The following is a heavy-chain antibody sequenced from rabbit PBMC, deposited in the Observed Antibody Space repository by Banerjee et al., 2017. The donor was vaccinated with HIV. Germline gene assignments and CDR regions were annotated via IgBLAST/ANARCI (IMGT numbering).Heavy chain of an antibody. D-gene: IGHD4-1*01. J-gene: IGHJ4*01. Sequence: QEQLEESGGDLVKPGASLTLTCKASGLDFSSSYWICWVRQAPGKGLEWIACIDVVKSGSSGSTNYANWATGRFTISKTSSTTVTLQMTSLTAADTATYLCARDLAGVIGWNFNLWGPGTLVTVS. CDR2: IDVVKSGSSGST. V-gene: IGHV1S45*01. CDR3: ARDLAGVIGWNFNL. CDR1: GLDFSSSYW.